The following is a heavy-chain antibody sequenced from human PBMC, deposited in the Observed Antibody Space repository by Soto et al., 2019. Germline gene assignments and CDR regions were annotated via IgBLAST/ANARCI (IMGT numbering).Heavy chain of an antibody. J-gene: IGHJ4*02. D-gene: IGHD6-6*01. Sequence: EVQLVESGGGLVQPGRSLRLSCAASGFTFDDYAMHWVRQAPGKGLEWVSGISWNSGSIGYADSVKGRFTISRDNAKNSLYLQMNSLRAEDTALYYCARGDCSSSSGFDYWGQGTLVTVSS. CDR2: ISWNSGSI. V-gene: IGHV3-9*01. CDR3: ARGDCSSSSGFDY. CDR1: GFTFDDYA.